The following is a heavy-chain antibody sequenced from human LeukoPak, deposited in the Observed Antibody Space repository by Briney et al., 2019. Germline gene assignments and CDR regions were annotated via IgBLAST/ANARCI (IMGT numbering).Heavy chain of an antibody. D-gene: IGHD4-17*01. CDR2: ISAYNGNT. CDR3: ARDTALAVTLDY. J-gene: IGHJ4*02. CDR1: GYTFTSYG. Sequence: ASVKVSCKASGYTFTSYGLSWVRQAPGQGLGWMGWISAYNGNTNYAQKLQGRVTMTTDTSTSTAYMELRSLRSDDTAVYYCARDTALAVTLDYWGQGTLVTVSS. V-gene: IGHV1-18*01.